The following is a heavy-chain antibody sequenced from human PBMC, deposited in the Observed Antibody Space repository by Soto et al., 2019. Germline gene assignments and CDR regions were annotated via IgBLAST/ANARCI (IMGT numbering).Heavy chain of an antibody. J-gene: IGHJ4*02. CDR2: IKHDGSEE. Sequence: WWSLRLCCAVSGFTFSNFCKSWVRHAPGNGLEWVANIKHDGSEENHLDPVKVRLTISRDNTKNLVYLQMNRLRAEDTAVYYCARSGRDGYNRWGQGTLVTVS. CDR1: GFTFSNFC. CDR3: ARSGRDGYNR. V-gene: IGHV3-7*04. D-gene: IGHD5-12*01.